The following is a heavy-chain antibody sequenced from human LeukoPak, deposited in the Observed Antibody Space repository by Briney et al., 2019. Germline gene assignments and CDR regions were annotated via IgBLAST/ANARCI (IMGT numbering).Heavy chain of an antibody. CDR3: ARESNSYYYYYMDV. CDR1: GFTFSSYA. Sequence: GRSLRLSCAASGFTFSSYAMHWVRQAPGKGLEWVAVISYDGSNKYYADSVKGRFTISRDNSKNTLYLQMNSLRAEDTAVYYCARESNSYYYYYMDVWGKGTTATVSS. V-gene: IGHV3-30*04. J-gene: IGHJ6*03. D-gene: IGHD4-11*01. CDR2: ISYDGSNK.